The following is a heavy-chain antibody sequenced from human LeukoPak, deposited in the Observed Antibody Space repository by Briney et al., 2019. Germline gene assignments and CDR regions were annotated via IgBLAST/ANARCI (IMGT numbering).Heavy chain of an antibody. V-gene: IGHV1-2*06. CDR3: ARGGRYILTGYYTDFYYGMDV. J-gene: IGHJ6*02. CDR1: GYTFTGYY. D-gene: IGHD3-9*01. Sequence: ASVKVSCTASGYTFTGYYMHWVRQAPGQGLEWMGRINPNSGGTNYAQKFQDRVTMTRDTSISTAYMELSRLRSDDTAVYYCARGGRYILTGYYTDFYYGMDVWGQGTTVTVSS. CDR2: INPNSGGT.